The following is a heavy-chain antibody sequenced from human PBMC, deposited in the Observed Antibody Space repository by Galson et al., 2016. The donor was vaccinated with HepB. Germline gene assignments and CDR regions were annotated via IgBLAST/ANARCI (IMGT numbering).Heavy chain of an antibody. D-gene: IGHD2-8*01. V-gene: IGHV4-61*08. CDR2: ICHSGTP. CDR3: ARGRNGGIDP. Sequence: EPLSLTCTVSGGSVRSPGYCWTWIRQPPGKGLEWIGFICHSGTPYYKPSLQSRVTISIDTSKNQFSLKVTSVTAADTAIYYCARGRNGGIDPWGQGILVPVSS. CDR1: GGSVRSPGYC. J-gene: IGHJ5*02.